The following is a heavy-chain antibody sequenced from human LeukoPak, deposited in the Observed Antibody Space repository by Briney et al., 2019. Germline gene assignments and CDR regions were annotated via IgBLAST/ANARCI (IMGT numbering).Heavy chain of an antibody. Sequence: ASVKVSCKASGYTFTSYDINWVQQATGQGLEWMGWMNPNSGNTGYAQKFQGRVTMTRNTSISTAYMELSSLRSEDTAVYYCARKGRVCCTGNWFDPWGQGTLVTVSS. D-gene: IGHD2-8*01. J-gene: IGHJ5*02. CDR2: MNPNSGNT. CDR1: GYTFTSYD. CDR3: ARKGRVCCTGNWFDP. V-gene: IGHV1-8*01.